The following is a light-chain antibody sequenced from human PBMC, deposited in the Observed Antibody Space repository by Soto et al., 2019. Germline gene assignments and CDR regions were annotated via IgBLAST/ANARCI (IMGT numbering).Light chain of an antibody. CDR1: SSNIGAGYD. V-gene: IGLV1-40*01. J-gene: IGLJ1*01. Sequence: QSVLTQPPSVSAAPGQKVTISCSGSSSNIGAGYDVHWYQQLPVTAPKLLIYGNSNRPSGVPDRFSGSKSGTSASLAITGLQAEDEADYYCQSYDSSLSGSRVFGNGNKVTVL. CDR2: GNS. CDR3: QSYDSSLSGSRV.